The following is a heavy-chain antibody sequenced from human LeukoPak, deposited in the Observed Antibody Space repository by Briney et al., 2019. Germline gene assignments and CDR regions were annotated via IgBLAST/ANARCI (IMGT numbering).Heavy chain of an antibody. CDR1: GGSFSGYY. CDR2: INHSGST. Sequence: SETPSLTCAVYGGSFSGYYWSWIRQPPGKGLEWIGEINHSGSTNYNPSLKSRVTISVDTSKNQFSLKLSSVTAADTAVYYCARGPVLLWFGESHFDYWGQGTLVTVSS. V-gene: IGHV4-34*01. J-gene: IGHJ4*02. D-gene: IGHD3-10*01. CDR3: ARGPVLLWFGESHFDY.